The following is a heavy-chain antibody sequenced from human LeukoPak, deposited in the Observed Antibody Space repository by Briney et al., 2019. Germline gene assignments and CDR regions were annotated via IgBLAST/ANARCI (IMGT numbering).Heavy chain of an antibody. CDR3: ARSAPPDNWNDLRYYYPMDV. J-gene: IGHJ6*02. V-gene: IGHV5-51*04. CDR1: GYNFTNYW. D-gene: IGHD1-1*01. CDR2: IYPGDSDT. Sequence: GESLKISCKASGYNFTNYWIGWVRQMPGKGLEWMGIIYPGDSDTTYSPSFQGQVTISAEKPINTAYLQWSSLKASDTAIYYCARSAPPDNWNDLRYYYPMDVWGQGSTVSGSS.